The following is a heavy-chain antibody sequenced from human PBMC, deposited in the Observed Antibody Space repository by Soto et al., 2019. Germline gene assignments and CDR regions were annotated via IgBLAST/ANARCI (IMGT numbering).Heavy chain of an antibody. D-gene: IGHD3-10*01. V-gene: IGHV4-34*01. J-gene: IGHJ6*02. Sequence: SETLSLTCGVYGGAFTGYYWTWIRQPPGERLEWIGEMNHDGITNYNPSLKSRVAITLDTSKNQFSLRLTSVTAADTAVYFCASGDAYLRAVTFYSHGMDVWGQDTTVAVSS. CDR2: MNHDGIT. CDR3: ASGDAYLRAVTFYSHGMDV. CDR1: GGAFTGYY.